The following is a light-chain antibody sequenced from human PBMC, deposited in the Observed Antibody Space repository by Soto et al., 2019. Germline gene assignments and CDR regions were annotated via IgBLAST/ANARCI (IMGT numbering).Light chain of an antibody. Sequence: QSALTQPASVSGSPGQSITISCTGTSSDIGNYNYVSWYQQYPGKAPKLMIYDVSNRPSGVSNRFSGSKSGNTASLTISGLQAEDEASYYCSSYPRSVSLVFGTGTKVTVL. CDR3: SSYPRSVSLV. J-gene: IGLJ1*01. CDR2: DVS. CDR1: SSDIGNYNY. V-gene: IGLV2-14*01.